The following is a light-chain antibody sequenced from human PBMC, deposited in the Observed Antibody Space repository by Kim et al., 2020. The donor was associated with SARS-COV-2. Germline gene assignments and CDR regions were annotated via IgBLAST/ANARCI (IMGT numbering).Light chain of an antibody. CDR1: NIGSNS. V-gene: IGLV3-21*04. Sequence: SYELTQPPSVSVAPGKTARITCGRNNIGSNSVHWYQQKPGQAPVLVIYYDSDRPSGIPERFSGSNSGNTATLTISRVEAGDEADYYCQVWDSSGDHRGVFGGGTKLTVL. CDR3: QVWDSSGDHRGV. CDR2: YDS. J-gene: IGLJ2*01.